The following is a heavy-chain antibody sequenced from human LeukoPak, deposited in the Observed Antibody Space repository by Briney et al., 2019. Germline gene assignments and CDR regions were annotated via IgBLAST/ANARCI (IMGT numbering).Heavy chain of an antibody. J-gene: IGHJ4*02. CDR1: RYSISSGYH. D-gene: IGHD2-2*01. CDR2: ISYTGYT. V-gene: IGHV4-38-2*02. CDR3: ARAAADGDIVVVPAAMGFDY. Sequence: SETLSLTCTVSRYSISSGYHWGWIRLPPGKGLERIGSISYTGYTYYNPSLKSRVTISVNTSKNQFSLKLSSVTAADTALYYCARAAADGDIVVVPAAMGFDYWGQGTLVTVSS.